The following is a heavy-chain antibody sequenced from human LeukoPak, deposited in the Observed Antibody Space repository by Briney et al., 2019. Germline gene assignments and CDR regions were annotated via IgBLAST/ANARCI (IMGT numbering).Heavy chain of an antibody. J-gene: IGHJ4*02. CDR1: GYTFTGYY. V-gene: IGHV1-2*02. CDR2: INPNSGGT. D-gene: IGHD1-26*01. CDR3: ARGGQWELLSPFDF. Sequence: ASVKVTCKASGYTFTGYYMHWVRPAPGQGLEWMGWINPNSGGTNYAQKFQGRVTMTRDTSISTAYMELSRLRSDDTAVYYCARGGQWELLSPFDFWGQGTLVSVSS.